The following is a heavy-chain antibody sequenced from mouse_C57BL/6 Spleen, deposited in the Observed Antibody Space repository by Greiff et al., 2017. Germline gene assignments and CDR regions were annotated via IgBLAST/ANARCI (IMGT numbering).Heavy chain of an antibody. CDR3: AIGYDGDWYFDV. D-gene: IGHD2-2*01. V-gene: IGHV2-5*01. J-gene: IGHJ1*03. CDR1: GFSLTSYG. CDR2: IWRGGST. Sequence: VKLQESGPGLVQPSQSLSITCTVSGFSLTSYGVHWVRQSPGKGLAWLGVIWRGGSTDYNAAFMSRLSITKDNSKSQVFFKMNSLQADDAAIYYCAIGYDGDWYFDVWGTGTTVTVSS.